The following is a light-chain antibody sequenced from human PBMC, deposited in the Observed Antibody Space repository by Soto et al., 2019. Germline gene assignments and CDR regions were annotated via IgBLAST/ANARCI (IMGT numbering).Light chain of an antibody. J-gene: IGKJ5*01. CDR1: QSINTN. Sequence: EIQLTQSPSSRSASVGYGVALACRSSQSINTNLNWYQQKPGSPPKLLIHTASTLQSGVPSRFTGSGSATDFTLTITTLQPEDFETYYCQQSYTPPLTFGPGTRMEIK. CDR2: TAS. V-gene: IGKV1-39*01. CDR3: QQSYTPPLT.